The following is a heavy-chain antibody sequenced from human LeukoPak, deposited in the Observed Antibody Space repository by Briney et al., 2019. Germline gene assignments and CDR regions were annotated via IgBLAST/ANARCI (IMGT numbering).Heavy chain of an antibody. CDR1: GGSISGYY. J-gene: IGHJ4*02. D-gene: IGHD2-15*01. Sequence: SETLSLTCTVSGGSISGYYWSWIRQPPGKGLEWIGFIYYRGSTTYNPSLKSRVTISVDTSKNQFSLKLSSVTAADTAVYYCARLGCSGGSCYQDYWGQGTLVTVSP. CDR2: IYYRGST. V-gene: IGHV4-59*01. CDR3: ARLGCSGGSCYQDY.